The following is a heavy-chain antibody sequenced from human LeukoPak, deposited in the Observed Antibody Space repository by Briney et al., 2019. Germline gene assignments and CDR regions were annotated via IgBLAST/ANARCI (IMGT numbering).Heavy chain of an antibody. CDR3: ARASGVQLWYDF. Sequence: SETLSLTCAVYGGSFSGYYWSWIRQPPGKGLEWIGEINHGGSTNYNPSLKSRVTISVDTSKNQFSLKLSSVTAADTAVYYCARASGVQLWYDFWGQGTLVTVSS. V-gene: IGHV4-34*01. CDR1: GGSFSGYY. J-gene: IGHJ4*02. D-gene: IGHD5-18*01. CDR2: INHGGST.